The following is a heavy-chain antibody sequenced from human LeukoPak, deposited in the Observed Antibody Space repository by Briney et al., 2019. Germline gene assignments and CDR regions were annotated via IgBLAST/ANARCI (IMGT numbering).Heavy chain of an antibody. CDR1: GGSISSYY. CDR2: IYYSGST. CDR3: ARDTGLSSDTPFDY. J-gene: IGHJ4*02. D-gene: IGHD1-14*01. V-gene: IGHV4-59*01. Sequence: SETLSLTCTVSGGSISSYYWSWIRQPPGKGLEWIGYIYYSGSTNYNPSLKSRVTISVDTSKNQFSLKLSSVTAADTAVYYCARDTGLSSDTPFDYWGQGTLVTVSS.